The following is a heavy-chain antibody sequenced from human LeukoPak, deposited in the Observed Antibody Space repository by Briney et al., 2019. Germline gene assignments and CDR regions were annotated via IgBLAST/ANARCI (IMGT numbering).Heavy chain of an antibody. J-gene: IGHJ4*02. CDR3: ARSGFSTGFYLDF. Sequence: SVTVSCKASGYTFTVQFIHWLRQAPGPGLERMGWIDPPSGTPHYAQKFQDTVTLTRDTSIGTAYMEVHRLQSDDTAVYYCARSGFSTGFYLDFWGQGTLISVSS. V-gene: IGHV1-2*02. D-gene: IGHD6-19*01. CDR1: GYTFTVQF. CDR2: IDPPSGTP.